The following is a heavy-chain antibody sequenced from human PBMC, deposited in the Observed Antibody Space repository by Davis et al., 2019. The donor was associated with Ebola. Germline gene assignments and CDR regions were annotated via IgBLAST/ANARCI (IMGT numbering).Heavy chain of an antibody. CDR1: GGSISSSSYY. J-gene: IGHJ5*02. CDR2: IYYSGTT. Sequence: SETLSLTCTVSGGSISSSSYYWGWIRQPPGKGLEWIGSIYYSGTTTYNPSFRGRVIMSRDSSKNQFSLKINSVTPADTAVYYCAKLTRFLDQSSWFDPWGQGTLVTVSS. CDR3: AKLTRFLDQSSWFDP. D-gene: IGHD3-3*01. V-gene: IGHV4-39*07.